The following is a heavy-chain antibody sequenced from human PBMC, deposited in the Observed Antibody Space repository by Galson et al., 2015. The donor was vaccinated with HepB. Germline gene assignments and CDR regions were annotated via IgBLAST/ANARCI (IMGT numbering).Heavy chain of an antibody. D-gene: IGHD3-10*02. CDR1: GFSISGYS. CDR3: AKRRGRMFQFSNHYSYYAMDV. V-gene: IGHV3-48*01. CDR2: ISGHRNTI. Sequence: SLRLSCAASGFSISGYSMNWVRQAPGKGLEWLSYISGHRNTIYYTDAVKGRFTISRDNSKNTLFLQMNNVRAEDTAVYYCAKRRGRMFQFSNHYSYYAMDVWGQGTTVTVSS. J-gene: IGHJ6*02.